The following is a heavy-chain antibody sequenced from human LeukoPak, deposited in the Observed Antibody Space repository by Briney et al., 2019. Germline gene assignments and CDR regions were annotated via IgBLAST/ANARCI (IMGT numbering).Heavy chain of an antibody. CDR1: GFTVSSNY. CDR2: IYSGGST. CDR3: ARFHLEWLTLDY. Sequence: GGSLRLSRAASGFTVSSNYMSWVRQAPGKGLEWVSVIYSGGSTYYADSVKGRFTISRDNSKNTLYLQMNSLRAEDTAVYYCARFHLEWLTLDYWGQGTLVTVSS. D-gene: IGHD3-3*01. J-gene: IGHJ4*02. V-gene: IGHV3-53*01.